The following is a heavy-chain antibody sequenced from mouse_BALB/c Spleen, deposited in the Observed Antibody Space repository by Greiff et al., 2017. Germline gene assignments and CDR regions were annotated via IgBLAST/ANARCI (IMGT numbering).Heavy chain of an antibody. D-gene: IGHD1-1*01. CDR2: IWTGGGT. V-gene: IGHV2-9-2*01. Sequence: LVESGPGLVAPSQSLSITCTVSGFSLTSYDISWIRQPPGKGLEWLGVIWTGGGTNYNSAFMSRLSISKDNSKSQVFLKMNSLQTDDTAIYYCVRDAGSSPYFDYWGQGTTLTVSS. J-gene: IGHJ2*01. CDR1: GFSLTSYD. CDR3: VRDAGSSPYFDY.